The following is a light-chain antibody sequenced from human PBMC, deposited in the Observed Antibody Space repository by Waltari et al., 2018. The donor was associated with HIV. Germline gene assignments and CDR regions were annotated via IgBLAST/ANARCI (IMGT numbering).Light chain of an antibody. V-gene: IGLV2-8*01. CDR2: EVN. CDR1: SSDVGGSKY. Sequence: QSALTQPPSASGSPGQSVTISCTGTSSDVGGSKYVSWYQQHPGKAPKLMIDEVNKRPAGVPDRFSGSKSANAASLTVSGLQADDEADYYCNSYAGSNNGVFGGGTKLTVL. CDR3: NSYAGSNNGV. J-gene: IGLJ3*02.